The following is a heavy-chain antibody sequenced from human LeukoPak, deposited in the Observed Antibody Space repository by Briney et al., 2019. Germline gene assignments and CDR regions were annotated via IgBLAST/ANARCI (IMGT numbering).Heavy chain of an antibody. CDR1: GGSISSYY. CDR2: IYYSGST. D-gene: IGHD6-13*01. J-gene: IGHJ3*02. V-gene: IGHV4-59*01. Sequence: PSETLSLTCTVSGGSISSYYWSWIRQPPGKGLEWIGYIYYSGSTNYNPSLKSRVTISVDTSKNQFSLKLSSVTAADTAVYYCASPKRSTYSSSWSVISDAFDIWGQGTMVTVSS. CDR3: ASPKRSTYSSSWSVISDAFDI.